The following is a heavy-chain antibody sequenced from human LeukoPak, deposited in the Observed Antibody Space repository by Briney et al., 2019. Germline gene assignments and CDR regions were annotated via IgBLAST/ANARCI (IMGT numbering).Heavy chain of an antibody. Sequence: ASVKVSCKAPGYTFTTHGITWVRQAPGQGLECRGWISVYTGDTNYAPKLQDRVTMTTDTSTSTAYMELRTLRSDDTAVYYCARADCSGGTCPQYWGQGTRVTVSS. D-gene: IGHD2-15*01. CDR3: ARADCSGGTCPQY. V-gene: IGHV1-18*01. CDR2: ISVYTGDT. J-gene: IGHJ4*02. CDR1: GYTFTTHG.